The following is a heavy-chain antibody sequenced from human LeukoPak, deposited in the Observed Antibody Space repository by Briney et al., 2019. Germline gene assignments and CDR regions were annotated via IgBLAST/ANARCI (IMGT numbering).Heavy chain of an antibody. Sequence: SGGSLRLSCAASGFTFSGFAMSWVCRTPGKGLEWVSGISGSGDNTLYADSVKGRFTISRDNSKNTLYLEMNSLRAEDTAIHYCAKMKGHPLPKYYMDVWGQGTTVTVSS. J-gene: IGHJ6*01. CDR3: AKMKGHPLPKYYMDV. CDR1: GFTFSGFA. CDR2: ISGSGDNT. V-gene: IGHV3-23*01. D-gene: IGHD1-26*01.